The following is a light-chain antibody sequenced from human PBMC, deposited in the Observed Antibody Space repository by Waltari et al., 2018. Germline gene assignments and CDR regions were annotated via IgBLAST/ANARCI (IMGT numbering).Light chain of an antibody. V-gene: IGKV3D-15*01. J-gene: IGKJ1*01. CDR2: GAS. Sequence: SCRASQSVSRSLAWYQQKPGQAPKLLIYGASTRATGIPDRFTGSGSGTDFSLTISSLESEDFAIYFCQHYVRLPATFGQGTKVEIK. CDR1: QSVSRS. CDR3: QHYVRLPAT.